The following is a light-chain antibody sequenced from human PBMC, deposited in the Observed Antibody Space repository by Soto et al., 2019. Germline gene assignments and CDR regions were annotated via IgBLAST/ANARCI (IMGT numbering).Light chain of an antibody. CDR2: AAS. Sequence: DIQMTQSPSSLSASVGDRVTITCRASQSISSYLIWYQQKPGKAPKLLIYAASSLQSGDPSRFSGSGSGTDFTLTISSLQPEDFATYYCQQRGTFGQGTKVDIK. CDR1: QSISSY. V-gene: IGKV1-39*01. CDR3: QQRGT. J-gene: IGKJ2*02.